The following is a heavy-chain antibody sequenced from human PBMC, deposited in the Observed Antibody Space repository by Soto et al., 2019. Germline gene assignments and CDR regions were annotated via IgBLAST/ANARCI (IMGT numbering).Heavy chain of an antibody. V-gene: IGHV5-51*01. CDR1: GYIFSTSW. CDR3: ARSTFNWSLSTNYGMDV. J-gene: IGHJ6*02. D-gene: IGHD2-8*01. Sequence: VESLKISCRGSGYIFSTSWIACLRQMPVKVLEWMGIIYPGDPDTRYSPSFQGQVTISADKSISTAYLQWSRLKASDTAKYYCARSTFNWSLSTNYGMDVWGQGTRVTSP. CDR2: IYPGDPDT.